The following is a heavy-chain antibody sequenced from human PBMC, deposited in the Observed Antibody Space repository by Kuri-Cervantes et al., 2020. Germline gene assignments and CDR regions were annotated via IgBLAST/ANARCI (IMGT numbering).Heavy chain of an antibody. D-gene: IGHD6-19*01. J-gene: IGHJ2*01. CDR3: ARVTPSGGGYFDL. V-gene: IGHV3-21*01. CDR2: ISSSSSYI. Sequence: GESLKISCAASGFTVSSNEMSWVRQAPGKGLEWVSSISSSSSYIYYADSVKGRFTISRDNAKNSLYLQMNSLRAEDTAVYYCARVTPSGGGYFDLWGRGTLVTVSS. CDR1: GFTVSSNE.